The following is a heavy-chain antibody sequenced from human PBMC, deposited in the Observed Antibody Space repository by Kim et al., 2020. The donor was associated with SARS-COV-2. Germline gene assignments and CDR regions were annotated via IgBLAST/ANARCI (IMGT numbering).Heavy chain of an antibody. Sequence: YYEDSGKGRFTISIEKSKSTLYRQMNSRRAEDTAVYYCAKDGVGATPLDYWGQGTLVTVSS. CDR3: AKDGVGATPLDY. D-gene: IGHD1-26*01. V-gene: IGHV3-23*01. J-gene: IGHJ4*02.